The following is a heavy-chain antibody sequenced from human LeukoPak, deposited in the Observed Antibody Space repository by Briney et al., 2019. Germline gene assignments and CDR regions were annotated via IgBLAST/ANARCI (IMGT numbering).Heavy chain of an antibody. D-gene: IGHD6-13*01. Sequence: GGSLRLSCAASGFTFSSYWMSWVRQAPGKGLEGVAVISYDGSNKYYADSVKGRFTISRDNSKNTLYLQMNSLRAEDTAVYYCASFRRTIAAAGRPLHDYWGQGTLVTVSS. V-gene: IGHV3-30-3*01. CDR1: GFTFSSYW. CDR3: ASFRRTIAAAGRPLHDY. CDR2: ISYDGSNK. J-gene: IGHJ4*02.